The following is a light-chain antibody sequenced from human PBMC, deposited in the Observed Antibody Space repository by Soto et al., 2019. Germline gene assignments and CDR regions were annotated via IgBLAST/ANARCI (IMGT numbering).Light chain of an antibody. CDR1: QSVSSTY. J-gene: IGKJ3*01. CDR3: QQYGSFT. V-gene: IGKV3-20*01. Sequence: EIVLTQSPGTLSLSPGERATLSCRASQSVSSTYLAWYQQKPGQAPSLLIYGASRRATGIPDRFSGSGSGTDFTLTISRLEPEDFAVYYCQQYGSFTFGPGTKVDFK. CDR2: GAS.